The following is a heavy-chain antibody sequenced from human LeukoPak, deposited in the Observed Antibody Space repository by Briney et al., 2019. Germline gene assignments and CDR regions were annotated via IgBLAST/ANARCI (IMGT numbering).Heavy chain of an antibody. Sequence: SETLSLTCTVSGGSISSGIYHWSWVRQPAGKGLEWIGRFYTSGNTNYNPSLKSRVTISVDTSTNQFSLNLTSVTAADTAVYYCATQQWGFYYMDVWGKGTTVTVSS. J-gene: IGHJ6*03. CDR2: FYTSGNT. CDR1: GGSISSGIYH. D-gene: IGHD6-19*01. CDR3: ATQQWGFYYMDV. V-gene: IGHV4-61*02.